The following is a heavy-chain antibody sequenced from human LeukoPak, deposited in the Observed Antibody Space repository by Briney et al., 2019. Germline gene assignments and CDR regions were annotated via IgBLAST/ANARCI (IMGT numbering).Heavy chain of an antibody. Sequence: GASVKVSCKASGGTFSSYAISWVRQAPGQGLEWMGIINPSGGSTSYAQKFQGRVTMTRDTSTSTVYMELSSLRSEDTAVYYCARDLHCSGGSCPPDPYYFDYWGQGTLVTVPS. CDR2: INPSGGST. V-gene: IGHV1-46*01. D-gene: IGHD2-15*01. J-gene: IGHJ4*02. CDR1: GGTFSSYA. CDR3: ARDLHCSGGSCPPDPYYFDY.